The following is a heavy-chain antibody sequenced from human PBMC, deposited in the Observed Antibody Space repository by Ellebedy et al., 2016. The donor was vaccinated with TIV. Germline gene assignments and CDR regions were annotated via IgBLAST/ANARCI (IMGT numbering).Heavy chain of an antibody. J-gene: IGHJ4*02. V-gene: IGHV4-34*01. CDR1: GGSFSGYY. CDR3: AGGRSYYFDY. Sequence: SETLSLXXAVYGGSFSGYYWSWIRQPPGKGLEWIGEINHSGSTNYNPSLKSRVTISVDTSKNQFSLKLSSVTAADTAVYYCAGGRSYYFDYWGQGTLVTVSS. CDR2: INHSGST.